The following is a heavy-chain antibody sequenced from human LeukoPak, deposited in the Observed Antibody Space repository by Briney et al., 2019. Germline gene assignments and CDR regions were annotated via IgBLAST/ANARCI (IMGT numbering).Heavy chain of an antibody. CDR3: ARADCPSSTCYLRRSWFDP. D-gene: IGHD2-2*01. J-gene: IGHJ5*02. Sequence: GGSLRFSCAASGFSLASYGMNWVRQAPGKGLEWVSSISFSSTYIYYRASVKGRFTISRDNAKNSLYLEMNNLRDEDTAVYYCARADCPSSTCYLRRSWFDPWGQGTLVTVSS. CDR2: ISFSSTYI. CDR1: GFSLASYG. V-gene: IGHV3-21*06.